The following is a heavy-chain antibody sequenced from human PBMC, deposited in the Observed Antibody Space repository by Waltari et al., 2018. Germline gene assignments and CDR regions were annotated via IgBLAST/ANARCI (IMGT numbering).Heavy chain of an antibody. CDR2: IWYDGSNK. J-gene: IGHJ4*02. CDR1: GFTFRNFA. D-gene: IGHD1-26*01. V-gene: IGHV3-30*18. Sequence: QVQLVESGGGVVQPGRSLRLSCVASGFTFRNFAMHWVRQAPGKGLEWVAAIWYDGSNKYYGDSLKGRITISRDNSKNTVFLQMESLRPDDTGLYYCAKDKTTTLATFPDYWGQGTLVTVSS. CDR3: AKDKTTTLATFPDY.